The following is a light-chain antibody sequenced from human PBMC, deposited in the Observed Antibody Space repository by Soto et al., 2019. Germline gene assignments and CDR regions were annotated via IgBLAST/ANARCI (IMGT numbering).Light chain of an antibody. J-gene: IGKJ1*01. CDR3: KLYNNWPRWT. CDR2: GAS. V-gene: IGKV3-15*01. CDR1: QSVSSN. Sequence: EIVMTQSTATLSVSPGERATLSCRASQSVSSNLAWYQQRPGQAPRLLIYGASTRATAIPARFSGSGSGTELSLTISRLQSEEFAVYCCKLYNNWPRWTFGQGTKLEIK.